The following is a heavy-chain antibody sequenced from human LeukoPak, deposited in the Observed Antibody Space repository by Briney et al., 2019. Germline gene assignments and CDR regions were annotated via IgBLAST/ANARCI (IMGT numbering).Heavy chain of an antibody. CDR1: GFTFSSYG. CDR3: AKDRCSNGIGCYYYYMDV. J-gene: IGHJ6*03. D-gene: IGHD2-8*01. CDR2: TRYDGSNK. V-gene: IGHV3-30*02. Sequence: GGSLRLSCAASGFTFSSYGMYWVRQAPGKGLEWVAFTRYDGSNKYYADSAKGRFTISRDNSKNTLYLKMNSLRAEDTAVYYCAKDRCSNGIGCYYYYMDVWGKGTTVTISS.